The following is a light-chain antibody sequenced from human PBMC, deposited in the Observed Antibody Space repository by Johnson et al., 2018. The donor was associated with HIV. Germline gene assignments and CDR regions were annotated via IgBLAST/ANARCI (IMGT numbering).Light chain of an antibody. CDR3: GTWDSSLSAYV. V-gene: IGLV1-51*02. Sequence: QLVLTQPPSVSAAPGQKVTISCSGSRSNIGNNYVSWYQQLPGTAPKLLIYENNKRPSGIPDRFSGSKSGTSATLGITGLQTGDEADYYCGTWDSSLSAYVFGTGSNVTAL. J-gene: IGLJ1*01. CDR1: RSNIGNNY. CDR2: ENN.